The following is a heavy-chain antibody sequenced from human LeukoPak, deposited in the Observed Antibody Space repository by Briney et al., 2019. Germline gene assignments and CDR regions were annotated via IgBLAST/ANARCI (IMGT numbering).Heavy chain of an antibody. V-gene: IGHV4-38-2*02. Sequence: WETLSLSCAVSGFSISSGYYWGWLRHPPGKGLEWFGSINHSGSTYYKPSLKSRVTISVDTSKNQFSLKLSSVTAADTAVYYCAREGERITMVRGVIKGFDCWGQGTLVTASS. CDR3: AREGERITMVRGVIKGFDC. J-gene: IGHJ4*02. D-gene: IGHD3-10*01. CDR1: GFSISSGYY. CDR2: INHSGST.